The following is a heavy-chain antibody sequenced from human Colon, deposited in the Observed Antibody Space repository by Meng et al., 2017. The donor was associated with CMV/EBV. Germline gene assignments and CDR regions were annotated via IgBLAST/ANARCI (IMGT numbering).Heavy chain of an antibody. CDR2: ISHDGTKK. D-gene: IGHD4-11*01. CDR1: GFTFGAYP. J-gene: IGHJ5*02. Sequence: GESLKISCAGSGFTFGAYPIHLVRQAPGKGLEWVAIISHDGTKKNYAESVKGRFTISRDNSQNTVTVQMNSLRGGDTALYYCARGSNSSIDPWGQGTLVTVSS. CDR3: ARGSNSSIDP. V-gene: IGHV3-30*04.